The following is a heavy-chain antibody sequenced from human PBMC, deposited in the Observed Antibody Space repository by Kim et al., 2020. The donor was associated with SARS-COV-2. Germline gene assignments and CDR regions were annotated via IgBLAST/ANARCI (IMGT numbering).Heavy chain of an antibody. V-gene: IGHV4-59*13. CDR3: ARRRSRLTYNWFDP. J-gene: IGHJ5*02. Sequence: SETLSLTCTVSGGSISSYYWSWIRQLPGKGLEWIGYIYYSGSTNYNPSLKSRVTISVDTSKNQFFRKLSSVTAADTAVYYCARRRSRLTYNWFDPWGQGTLVTVSS. CDR1: GGSISSYY. CDR2: IYYSGST. D-gene: IGHD6-13*01.